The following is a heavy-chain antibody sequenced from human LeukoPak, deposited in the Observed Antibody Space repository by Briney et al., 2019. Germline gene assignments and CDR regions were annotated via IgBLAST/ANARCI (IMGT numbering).Heavy chain of an antibody. V-gene: IGHV4-4*07. Sequence: PSETLSLTCTVSGGSISSYYWSWIRQPAGKGLELIGRIYTSGSTNYNPSLKSRVTISVDTSKNQFSLKLSSVAAADTAVYYCARGGGLAYYDFWSGYLGTGMDVWGKGTTVTVSS. D-gene: IGHD3-3*01. CDR2: IYTSGST. J-gene: IGHJ6*03. CDR3: ARGGGLAYYDFWSGYLGTGMDV. CDR1: GGSISSYY.